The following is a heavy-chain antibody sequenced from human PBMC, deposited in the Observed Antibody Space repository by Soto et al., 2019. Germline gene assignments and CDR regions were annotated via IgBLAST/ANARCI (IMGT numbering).Heavy chain of an antibody. V-gene: IGHV3-53*01. J-gene: IGHJ4*02. Sequence: EVQLVESGGGLIQPGGSLRLSCAASGFTVSSNYMSWVRQAPGKGLEWVSVIYSGGSTYYADSVKGRFTISRDNSKNTLYLQMNSLRAEDTAVYYCARRTVHSGSNTDYFDYWGQGTLVTVSS. CDR2: IYSGGST. D-gene: IGHD6-19*01. CDR1: GFTVSSNY. CDR3: ARRTVHSGSNTDYFDY.